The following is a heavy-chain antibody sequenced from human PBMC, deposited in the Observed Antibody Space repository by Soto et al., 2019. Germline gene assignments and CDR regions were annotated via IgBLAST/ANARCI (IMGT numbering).Heavy chain of an antibody. J-gene: IGHJ4*02. V-gene: IGHV4-39*01. CDR1: GGSISSSSYY. D-gene: IGHD5-12*01. CDR2: IYYSGST. CDR3: ARRATPRYCFDY. Sequence: PSETLSLTCTVSGGSISSSSYYWGWIRQPPGKGLEWIGSIYYSGSTYYNPSLKSRVTISVDTSKNQFSLKLNSVTAADTAVYYCARRATPRYCFDYWGQGTLVTVSS.